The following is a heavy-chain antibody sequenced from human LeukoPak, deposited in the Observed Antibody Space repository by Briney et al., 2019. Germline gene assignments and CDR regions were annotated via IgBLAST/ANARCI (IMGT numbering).Heavy chain of an antibody. D-gene: IGHD6-13*01. V-gene: IGHV3-30*04. CDR3: ARLGIAATGTGNYYFDY. CDR2: ISYDGSNK. Sequence: GRSPRLSCAASGFTFSSSAMHWVRQAPGKGLEWVAVISYDGSNKYYADSVKGRFTISRDNSKNTLYLQMNSLRAEDTAVYYCARLGIAATGTGNYYFDYWGQGTLVTVSS. J-gene: IGHJ4*02. CDR1: GFTFSSSA.